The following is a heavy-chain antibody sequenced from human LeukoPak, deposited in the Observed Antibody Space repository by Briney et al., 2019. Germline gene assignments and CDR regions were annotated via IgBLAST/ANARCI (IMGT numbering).Heavy chain of an antibody. V-gene: IGHV4-34*01. CDR3: ARVFRPRTVSGYLYYFDY. Sequence: SETLSLTCAVYGGSSSGYYWSWIRQPPGKGLEWIGEISHSGSTNYNPSLKSRVTISVDTSKNQFSLKLSSVTAADTAVYYCARVFRPRTVSGYLYYFDYWGQGTLVTVSS. J-gene: IGHJ4*02. CDR2: ISHSGST. CDR1: GGSSSGYY. D-gene: IGHD3-22*01.